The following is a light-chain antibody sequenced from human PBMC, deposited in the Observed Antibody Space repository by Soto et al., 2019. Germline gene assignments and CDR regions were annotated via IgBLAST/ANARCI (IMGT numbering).Light chain of an antibody. CDR3: QSYDSCVSGSGV. CDR1: SSNIGAGYD. V-gene: IGLV1-40*01. Sequence: QSVLTQPPSVSGAPGQRVTISCTGSSSNIGAGYDVHWYQQLPGTAPKLLIYGNSNRPSGVPDRFSGSKSGTSASLAITGLQAEDEADYYCQSYDSCVSGSGVFGGGTKLTVL. CDR2: GNS. J-gene: IGLJ2*01.